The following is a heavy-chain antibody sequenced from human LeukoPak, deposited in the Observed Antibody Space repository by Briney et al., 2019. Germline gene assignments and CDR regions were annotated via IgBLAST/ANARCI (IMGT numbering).Heavy chain of an antibody. CDR3: TTGGFDY. CDR2: ISGSGGST. J-gene: IGHJ4*02. V-gene: IGHV3-23*01. Sequence: GGSLRLSCAASGFTFSTYAMKWVRQVPGKGLEWVSTISGSGGSTSYADSVKGRFTISRDNSYNTLYLQMNNLSAEDTAIYYCTTGGFDYWAQGTLVTVSS. CDR1: GFTFSTYA. D-gene: IGHD1-14*01.